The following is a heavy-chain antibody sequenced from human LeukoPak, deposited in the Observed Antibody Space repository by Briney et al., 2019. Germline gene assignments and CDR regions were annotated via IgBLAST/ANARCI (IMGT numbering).Heavy chain of an antibody. CDR1: GFTFSNYG. Sequence: GGSLRLSCAASGFTFSNYGMSWVRQAPGKGLEWVSGISGSGAGRYYADSVKGRFTISRDNARNSLYLQMNSLRVEDTAVYYCAREFRGSNNFDYWGQGTLVTVSS. D-gene: IGHD3-10*01. CDR3: AREFRGSNNFDY. V-gene: IGHV3-23*01. CDR2: ISGSGAGR. J-gene: IGHJ4*02.